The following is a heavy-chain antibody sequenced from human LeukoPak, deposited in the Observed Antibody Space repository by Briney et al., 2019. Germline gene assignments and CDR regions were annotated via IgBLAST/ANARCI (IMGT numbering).Heavy chain of an antibody. J-gene: IGHJ5*02. V-gene: IGHV1-8*01. Sequence: GASVKVSCKASGYTFTSYDINWVRQATGQGLEWMGWMNPNSGNTGYAQKFQGRVTMTRNSFISTAYMELSSLRSEDTAVYNCARGLASSGYYSSWFDPWGQGTLVTVSS. CDR2: MNPNSGNT. CDR1: GYTFTSYD. CDR3: ARGLASSGYYSSWFDP. D-gene: IGHD3-22*01.